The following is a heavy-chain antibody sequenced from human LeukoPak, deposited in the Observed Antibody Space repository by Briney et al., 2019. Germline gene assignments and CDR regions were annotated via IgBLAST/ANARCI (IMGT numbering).Heavy chain of an antibody. V-gene: IGHV3-7*03. CDR1: GFTFSSNY. J-gene: IGHJ4*02. CDR3: ARVGTTYFFDY. CDR2: IKEDGSEK. D-gene: IGHD1-7*01. Sequence: GGSLRLSCAASGFTFSSNYMSWVRQAPGRGLEWVANIKEDGSEKYYVDSVKGRFTISRDNAKNSLYLQMNSLRAEDTAIYYCARVGTTYFFDYWGQGTLVTVSS.